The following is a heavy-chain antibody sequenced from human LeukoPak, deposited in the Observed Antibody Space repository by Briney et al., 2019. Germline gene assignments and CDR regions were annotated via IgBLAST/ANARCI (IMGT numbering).Heavy chain of an antibody. CDR2: ISYSGST. CDR3: ASFVASSSWYFDY. V-gene: IGHV4-39*01. CDR1: GGSISSSSYY. D-gene: IGHD6-13*01. Sequence: SETLSLTCTVSGGSISSSSYYWGWIRQPPGKGLEWIGSISYSGSTYYNPSLKSRVTISVDTSKNQFSLRLSSVTAADTAVYYCASFVASSSWYFDYWGQGTLVTVSS. J-gene: IGHJ4*02.